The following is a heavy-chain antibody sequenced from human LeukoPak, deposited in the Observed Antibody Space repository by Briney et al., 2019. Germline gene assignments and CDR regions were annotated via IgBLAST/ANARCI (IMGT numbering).Heavy chain of an antibody. CDR3: AREAYRRTIFGVDYYFGMDV. J-gene: IGHJ6*02. V-gene: IGHV3-48*02. Sequence: GGSLRLSCAASGFTFSSYSMNWVRQAPGKGLEWVSYISSSSTIYYADSVKGRFTISRDNAKNSLYLQMNSLRDEDTAVYYCAREAYRRTIFGVDYYFGMDVWGQGTTVTVSS. CDR1: GFTFSSYS. CDR2: ISSSSTI. D-gene: IGHD3-3*01.